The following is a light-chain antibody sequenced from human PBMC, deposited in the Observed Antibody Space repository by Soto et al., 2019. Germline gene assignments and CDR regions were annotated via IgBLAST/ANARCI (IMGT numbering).Light chain of an antibody. CDR1: ESIYRW. Sequence: IQMTQSPSTLSASVGDTVTFTCRASESIYRWLAWYKQKPGKAPQLLIYKTSTLQGGVPSRFSGSGSGAEYTLTISNLQPDDFAPYFCQEYNTNSRTFGQGTRVENK. CDR2: KTS. V-gene: IGKV1-5*03. CDR3: QEYNTNSRT. J-gene: IGKJ1*01.